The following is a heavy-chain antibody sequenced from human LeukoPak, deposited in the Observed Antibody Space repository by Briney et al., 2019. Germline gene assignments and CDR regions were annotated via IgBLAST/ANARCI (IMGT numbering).Heavy chain of an antibody. J-gene: IGHJ5*02. V-gene: IGHV1-18*01. CDR1: GHPFITSG. CDR2: ISPYNGKT. Sequence: ASVKVSCKASGHPFITSGIGWVRQAPGHRLEWMGWISPYNGKTKYAQNLQRRVTMTTDTSTSTAYMNRRSLTFDDTAVYYCARLPTIVAPAWTHQPFDPWGQGTLVIVSS. D-gene: IGHD2-2*01. CDR3: ARLPTIVAPAWTHQPFDP.